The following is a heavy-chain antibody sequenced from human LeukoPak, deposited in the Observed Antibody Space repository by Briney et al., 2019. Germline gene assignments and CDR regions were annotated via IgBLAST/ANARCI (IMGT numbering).Heavy chain of an antibody. D-gene: IGHD3-22*01. Sequence: PGGSLRLSCAASGFTFSSYWMSWVRQAPGKGLEWVANIKQDGSEKYYVDSVKGRFTISRDNAKNSLYLQMNSLRAEDTAVYYCASQMDDSSGPLFDYWGQGTLVTVSS. CDR3: ASQMDDSSGPLFDY. J-gene: IGHJ4*02. CDR1: GFTFSSYW. V-gene: IGHV3-7*01. CDR2: IKQDGSEK.